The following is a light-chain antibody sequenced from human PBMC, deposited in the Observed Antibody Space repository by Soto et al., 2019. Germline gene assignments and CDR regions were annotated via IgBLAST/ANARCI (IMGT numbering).Light chain of an antibody. CDR3: QQSYSSLMYT. CDR1: QSISDD. Sequence: DIPMPQSPSSLSASVGDRVTIPCRARQSISDDLNWYQLKAGKAPKLLIYAASSLQRGVPSRVSGSGSGTPFTLTINSLQPEDFATYYCQQSYSSLMYTFGQGTKLEIK. V-gene: IGKV1-39*01. J-gene: IGKJ2*01. CDR2: AAS.